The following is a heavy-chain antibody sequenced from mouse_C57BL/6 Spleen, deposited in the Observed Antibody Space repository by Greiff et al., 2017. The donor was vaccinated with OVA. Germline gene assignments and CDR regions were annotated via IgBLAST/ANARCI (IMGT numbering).Heavy chain of an antibody. CDR3: ARCDYDEGNYFDY. D-gene: IGHD2-4*01. CDR2: IYPRSGNT. CDR1: GYTFTSYG. V-gene: IGHV1-81*01. Sequence: VQVVESGAELARPGASVKLSCKASGYTFTSYGISWVKQRTGQGLEWIGEIYPRSGNTYYNEKFKGKATLTADKSSSTAYMELRSLTSEDSAVYFCARCDYDEGNYFDYWGQGTTLTVSS. J-gene: IGHJ2*01.